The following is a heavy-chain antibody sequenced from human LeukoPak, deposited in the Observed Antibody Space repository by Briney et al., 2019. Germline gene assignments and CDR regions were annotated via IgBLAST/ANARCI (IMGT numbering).Heavy chain of an antibody. Sequence: GGSLRLSCAASGFTFSSYTMNWVRQAPGKGLEWVSSISSSSSYIYYADSVKGRFTISRDNAKNSLYLLMNSLRAEDTAVYYCAGALPIEYSSSEEYFDYWGQGTLVTVSS. J-gene: IGHJ4*02. CDR1: GFTFSSYT. V-gene: IGHV3-21*01. CDR2: ISSSSSYI. D-gene: IGHD6-6*01. CDR3: AGALPIEYSSSEEYFDY.